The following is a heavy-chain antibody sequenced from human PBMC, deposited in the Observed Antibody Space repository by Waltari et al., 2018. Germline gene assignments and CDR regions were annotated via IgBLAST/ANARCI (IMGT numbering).Heavy chain of an antibody. CDR1: GYTFIDYF. CDR3: APLPGGSGQTFDY. V-gene: IGHV1-69-2*01. J-gene: IGHJ4*03. CDR2: IDPEDGET. Sequence: EVQLVQSGAEVKKPGATVKISCKASGYTFIDYFMHWVQQAPGKGLEWVGRIDPEDGETVYAEKFQGRVTITADTSTDTSYLELSSLRSDDTAVYYCAPLPGGSGQTFDYWGQGTVVTV. D-gene: IGHD3-10*01.